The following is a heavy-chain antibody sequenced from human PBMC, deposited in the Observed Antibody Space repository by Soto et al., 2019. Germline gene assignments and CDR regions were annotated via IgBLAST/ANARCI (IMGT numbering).Heavy chain of an antibody. CDR2: INTNTGNP. J-gene: IGHJ4*02. V-gene: IGHV7-4-1*01. D-gene: IGHD3-3*01. CDR1: GYTFTSYS. CDR3: PRRFLEWLALNFDY. Sequence: ASVKVSCKASGYTFTSYSMNWVRQAPGQGLEWMGWINTNTGNPTYAQGFTGRFVFSLDTSVSTAYLQICSLKAEDTAAQVGPRRFLEWLALNFDYWGQGTLVTVSS.